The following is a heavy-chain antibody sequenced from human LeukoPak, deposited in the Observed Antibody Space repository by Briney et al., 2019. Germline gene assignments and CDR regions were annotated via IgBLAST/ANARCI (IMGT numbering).Heavy chain of an antibody. J-gene: IGHJ4*02. Sequence: GAVLKISYTGSGNSFNGYWLAWVHQPPGKGLELMGIIYADDSDTRYSPSFQGQVTISADKSISTAYLQWSSLKASDTAMYYCAGRSYGGKDLDYWGQGTLVTVSS. CDR2: IYADDSDT. CDR1: GNSFNGYW. CDR3: AGRSYGGKDLDY. V-gene: IGHV5-51*07. D-gene: IGHD4-23*01.